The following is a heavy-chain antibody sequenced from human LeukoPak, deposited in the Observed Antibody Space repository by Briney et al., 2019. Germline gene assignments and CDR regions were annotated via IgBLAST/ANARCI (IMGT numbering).Heavy chain of an antibody. CDR2: IRYDGSNK. CDR3: AKDDTYSSGWYRGYYYYYGMDV. V-gene: IGHV3-30*02. D-gene: IGHD6-19*01. CDR1: GFTFSSYG. J-gene: IGHJ6*02. Sequence: GGSLRLSCAASGFTFSSYGMHWVRQAPGKGLEWVAFIRYDGSNKYYADSVKGRFTISRDNSKNTLYMQMHSLRAEDTAVYYCAKDDTYSSGWYRGYYYYYGMDVWGQGTTVTVSS.